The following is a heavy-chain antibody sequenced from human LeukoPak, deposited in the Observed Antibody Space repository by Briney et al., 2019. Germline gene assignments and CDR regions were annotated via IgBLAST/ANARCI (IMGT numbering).Heavy chain of an antibody. CDR1: GASVRSHY. D-gene: IGHD3-9*01. CDR2: VYYSGGT. J-gene: IGHJ4*02. Sequence: SDPLSLICTVSGASVRSHYSNWVRQSPEGGLEWIGYVYYSGGTNYNPSLKSAVTTSLDTSKNQLSLKLTSVTAEDTAVYYCASTGATSPSYADWFNIENCGQGILVTVSS. V-gene: IGHV4-59*08. CDR3: ASTGATSPSYADWFNIEN.